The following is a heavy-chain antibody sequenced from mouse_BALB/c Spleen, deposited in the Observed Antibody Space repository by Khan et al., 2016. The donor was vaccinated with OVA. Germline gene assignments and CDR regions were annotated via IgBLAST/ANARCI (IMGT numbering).Heavy chain of an antibody. D-gene: IGHD1-1*02. J-gene: IGHJ3*01. CDR3: TRSGWAAFAY. CDR1: GYTFTSYY. CDR2: ITPSDGGT. Sequence: QVQLQQPGAELVKPGASVKLSCKASGYTFTSYYMYWVKQRPGQGLEWIGGITPSDGGTNFNEKFKSKATLTVDKSSSTAYMQLSSLTSEDSAVYDCTRSGWAAFAYWGQGTLVTVSA. V-gene: IGHV1S81*02.